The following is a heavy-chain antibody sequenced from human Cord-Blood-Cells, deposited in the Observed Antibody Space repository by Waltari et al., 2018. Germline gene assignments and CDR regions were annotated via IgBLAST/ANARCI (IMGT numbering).Heavy chain of an antibody. CDR2: IYGGGST. J-gene: IGHJ2*01. Sequence: EVQLVESGGGLIQPGGSLRLSCAASGFTVSSNYMSWVRKVSGKGMAGVSVIYGGGSTYYSDSVKGRFTISRDKSKNTLYLQMNSLRAEATAVYYCATTGENWYFDLWGRGTLVTVSS. D-gene: IGHD7-27*01. CDR3: ATTGENWYFDL. V-gene: IGHV3-53*01. CDR1: GFTVSSNY.